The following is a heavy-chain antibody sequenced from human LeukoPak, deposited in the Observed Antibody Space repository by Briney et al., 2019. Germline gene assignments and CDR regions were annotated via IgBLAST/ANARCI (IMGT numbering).Heavy chain of an antibody. CDR2: IYSGGST. CDR1: GFTVSSNY. D-gene: IGHD3-10*01. Sequence: GESLRLSCAASGFTVSSNYMSWVRQAPGKGLEWVSVIYSGGSTYYADSVKGRFTISRDNSKNTLYLQMNSLRAEDTAVYYCARDGSGSYYPIDYWGQGTLVTVSS. V-gene: IGHV3-53*01. CDR3: ARDGSGSYYPIDY. J-gene: IGHJ4*02.